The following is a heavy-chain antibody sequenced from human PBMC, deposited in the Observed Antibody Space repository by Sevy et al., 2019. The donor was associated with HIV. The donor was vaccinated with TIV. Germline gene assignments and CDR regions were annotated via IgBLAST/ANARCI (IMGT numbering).Heavy chain of an antibody. D-gene: IGHD3-10*01. CDR1: GDSVSSNSAA. J-gene: IGHJ4*02. V-gene: IGHV6-1*01. Sequence: QSQTLSLTCAISGDSVSSNSAAWNWIRQSPSRGLEWLGRTYYRSKWYNDYAVSVKSRITINPDTSKNQFSLQLYSVTPAERAVYYCARAGYVGSGVRLYYFDYWGQGPLVTVSS. CDR3: ARAGYVGSGVRLYYFDY. CDR2: TYYRSKWYN.